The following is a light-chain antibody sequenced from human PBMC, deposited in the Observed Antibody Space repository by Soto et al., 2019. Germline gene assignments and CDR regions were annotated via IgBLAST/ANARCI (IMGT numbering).Light chain of an antibody. CDR1: SSDVGSYNL. CDR3: CLYAGSSTYV. V-gene: IGLV2-23*01. Sequence: QSVLTQPASVSGSPGQSITISCTGTSSDVGSYNLVSWYQQHPGKAPKLMIYEGSKRPSGVSNRFSGSKSGNTASLTISGLQDEEEADYYCCLYAGSSTYVFGTGTKVTV. J-gene: IGLJ1*01. CDR2: EGS.